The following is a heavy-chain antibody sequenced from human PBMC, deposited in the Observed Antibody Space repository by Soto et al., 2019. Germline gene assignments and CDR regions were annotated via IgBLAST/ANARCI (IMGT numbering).Heavy chain of an antibody. Sequence: GASVKVSCKASGYTFLNYGINWVRQAPGQGLEWMGGIQTDNDHASFAQKFEGRVTMTTDTSTRTVYMELRDLSSDDTAVYYCAKDLGSGYRFDYWGQGTPVTVSS. CDR3: AKDLGSGYRFDY. J-gene: IGHJ4*02. D-gene: IGHD3-9*01. V-gene: IGHV1-18*01. CDR1: GYTFLNYG. CDR2: IQTDNDHA.